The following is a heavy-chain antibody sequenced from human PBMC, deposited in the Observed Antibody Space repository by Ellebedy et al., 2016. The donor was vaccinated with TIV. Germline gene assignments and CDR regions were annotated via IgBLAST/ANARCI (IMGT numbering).Heavy chain of an antibody. CDR1: GYTFTSYD. Sequence: ASVKVSCKASGYTFTSYDINWVRQATGQGLEWMGWMNPNSGNTNYAQKLQGRVTIIRDTSASTAYMELSSLRSDDTAVYFCALGYTSGWYVAADNWGQGTLVTVSS. V-gene: IGHV1-8*01. J-gene: IGHJ4*02. CDR2: MNPNSGNT. D-gene: IGHD6-19*01. CDR3: ALGYTSGWYVAADN.